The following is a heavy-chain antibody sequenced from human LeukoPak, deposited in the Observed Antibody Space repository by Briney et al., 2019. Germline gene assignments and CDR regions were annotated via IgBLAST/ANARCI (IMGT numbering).Heavy chain of an antibody. J-gene: IGHJ4*02. CDR2: IRYGGSNK. V-gene: IGHV3-30*02. CDR3: AKDRFPLTSFSAY. CDR1: GFTFSGYG. Sequence: GGSLRLSCAASGFTFSGYGMHWVRQAPGKGLEWVAFIRYGGSNKYYADSVKGRFTISRDNSKNTLYLQMNSLRADDTAGYCCAKDRFPLTSFSAYSGQGTLVTASS. D-gene: IGHD1-14*01.